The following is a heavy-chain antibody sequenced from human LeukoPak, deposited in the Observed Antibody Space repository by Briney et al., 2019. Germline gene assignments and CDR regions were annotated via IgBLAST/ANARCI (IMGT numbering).Heavy chain of an antibody. D-gene: IGHD2-15*01. CDR3: AKCRGYCSSGSCYSGFDY. V-gene: IGHV3-23*01. J-gene: IGHJ4*02. Sequence: PGGSLTLSCAAPGFTFSSYAMSWVRPAPGKGLEWVSAISGSGGSTYYADSVKGPFPISRGNSKNTLYLQMNSLRAEDTAVYYCAKCRGYCSSGSCYSGFDYWGQGTLVTVSS. CDR2: ISGSGGST. CDR1: GFTFSSYA.